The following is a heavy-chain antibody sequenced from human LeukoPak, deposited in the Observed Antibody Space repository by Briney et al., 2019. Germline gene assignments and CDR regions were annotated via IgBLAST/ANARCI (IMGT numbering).Heavy chain of an antibody. Sequence: SETLSLTRAVYDESFSGYYCSWIRQPPRKGLEWIGEIDHSGSTNYNPSLQSRVTISVDTSKNQFSLKVSSVSAADTAVYYCARGNRPYGEHEAFDIWGHGTTVTVSP. J-gene: IGHJ3*02. CDR1: DESFSGYY. V-gene: IGHV4-34*01. CDR2: IDHSGST. CDR3: ARGNRPYGEHEAFDI. D-gene: IGHD3-10*01.